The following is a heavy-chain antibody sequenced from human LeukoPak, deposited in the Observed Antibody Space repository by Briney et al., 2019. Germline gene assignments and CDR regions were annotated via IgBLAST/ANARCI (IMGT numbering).Heavy chain of an antibody. CDR3: ARDTRLDY. CDR2: IFYTGST. CDR1: GDSISSDNSY. V-gene: IGHV4-39*07. Sequence: SETLSLTCTVSGDSISSDNSYWGWIRQPPGKGLEWIGSIFYTGSTYYNPSLKSRVTISVDTSKNQFSLKLSSVTAADTAVYYCARDTRLDYWGQGTLVTVSS. J-gene: IGHJ4*02.